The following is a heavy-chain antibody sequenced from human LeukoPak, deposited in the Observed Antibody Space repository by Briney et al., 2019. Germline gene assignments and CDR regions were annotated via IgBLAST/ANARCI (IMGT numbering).Heavy chain of an antibody. CDR3: ARAPTGYSSSSLYFDY. J-gene: IGHJ4*02. Sequence: SETLSLTCSGSGYSISNGYYWGWIRQPPGKGLEWIGSIYHSGSTYYNPSLKSRVTISVDTSKNQFSLKMSSVTAADTAVYYCARAPTGYSSSSLYFDYWGQGTLVTVSS. D-gene: IGHD6-6*01. V-gene: IGHV4-38-2*02. CDR2: IYHSGST. CDR1: GYSISNGYY.